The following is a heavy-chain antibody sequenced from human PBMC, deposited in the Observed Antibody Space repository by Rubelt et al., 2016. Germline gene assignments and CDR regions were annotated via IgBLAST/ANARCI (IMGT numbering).Heavy chain of an antibody. V-gene: IGHV3-11*01. CDR3: ARDKADQGTVWFGDLTQKNYGMDV. CDR1: GFTFSDYY. J-gene: IGHJ6*02. D-gene: IGHD3-10*01. Sequence: QVQLVESGGGLVKPGGSLRLSCAASGFTFSDYYMSWIRQAPGKGLEWVSYISSSGSTIYYADSVKGRFTISRDNAKNSRYLQMNSLRAEDTAVYYCARDKADQGTVWFGDLTQKNYGMDVWGQGTTVTVSS. CDR2: ISSSGSTI.